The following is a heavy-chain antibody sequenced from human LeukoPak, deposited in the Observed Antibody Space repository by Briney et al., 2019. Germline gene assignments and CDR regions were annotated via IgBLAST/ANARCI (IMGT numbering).Heavy chain of an antibody. CDR2: IYSGGNT. D-gene: IGHD3-10*01. CDR1: GFTVSSHY. Sequence: GGSLRLSCAASGFTVSSHYMSWVRQAPGKGLKWVSVIYSGGNTYYADSVKGRFTISRDNSKNTLYLQMNSLSTEDTAVYYCATSYGSGSYGHWGQGTLVTVSS. J-gene: IGHJ4*02. CDR3: ATSYGSGSYGH. V-gene: IGHV3-53*01.